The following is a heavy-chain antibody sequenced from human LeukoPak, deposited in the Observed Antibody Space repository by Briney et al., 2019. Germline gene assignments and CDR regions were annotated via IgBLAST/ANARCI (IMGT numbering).Heavy chain of an antibody. Sequence: PGGSLRLSCAASGFTFSSYAMSWVRQAPGRGLEWVSAISGSSGLTYYADSVKGRFTISRDNSKNTLFLQINSLRAEDTAVYYCARRGESTSYGDYRFDYWGQGTLVTVSS. CDR1: GFTFSSYA. J-gene: IGHJ4*02. V-gene: IGHV3-23*01. CDR2: ISGSSGLT. CDR3: ARRGESTSYGDYRFDY. D-gene: IGHD4-17*01.